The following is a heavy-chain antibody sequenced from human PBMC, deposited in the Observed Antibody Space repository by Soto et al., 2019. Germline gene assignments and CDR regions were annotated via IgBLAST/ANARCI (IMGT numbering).Heavy chain of an antibody. V-gene: IGHV1-69*01. Sequence: QEQLVQSGAEVKKPGSSVKVSCKDSGGLFSSFAISWVLQAPGQGLEWMGGIIPVFGTTNYAQKFQGRVTITADESTNTAYMELSSLTSDDTAMYYCARGGGPYVWFNEFWGQGTKVTVSS. CDR2: IIPVFGTT. CDR3: ARGGGPYVWFNEF. D-gene: IGHD3-16*01. CDR1: GGLFSSFA. J-gene: IGHJ4*02.